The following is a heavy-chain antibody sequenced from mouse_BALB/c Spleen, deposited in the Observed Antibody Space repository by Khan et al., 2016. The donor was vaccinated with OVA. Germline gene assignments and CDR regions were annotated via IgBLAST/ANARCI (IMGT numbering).Heavy chain of an antibody. D-gene: IGHD1-1*01. V-gene: IGHV5-6*01. CDR3: ARLAYYYKSEGFAY. CDR2: ISSGGSYT. Sequence: EVQLVESGGDLVKPGGSLKLSCAASGFTFSTYGMSWVRQTPDKRLEWVATISSGGSYTYYPDNVKGRFTISRDNAKNTLYLQMSSLKSEDTAMYYCARLAYYYKSEGFAYWGQGTLFTVSA. CDR1: GFTFSTYG. J-gene: IGHJ3*01.